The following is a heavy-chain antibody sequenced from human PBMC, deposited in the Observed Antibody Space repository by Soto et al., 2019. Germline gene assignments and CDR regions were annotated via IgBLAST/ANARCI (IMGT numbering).Heavy chain of an antibody. Sequence: ASVKVSCKASGYTFTSYAMHWVRQAPGQRLEWMGWINAGNGNTKYSQKFQGRVTITRDTSASTAYMELSSLRSEDTAVYYCAREYYDYVWGSYRPRNAFDIWGQGTTVTVSS. CDR2: INAGNGNT. J-gene: IGHJ3*02. CDR1: GYTFTSYA. D-gene: IGHD3-16*02. V-gene: IGHV1-3*01. CDR3: AREYYDYVWGSYRPRNAFDI.